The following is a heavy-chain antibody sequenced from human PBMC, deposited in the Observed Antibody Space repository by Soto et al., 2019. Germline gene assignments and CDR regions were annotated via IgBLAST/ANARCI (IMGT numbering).Heavy chain of an antibody. D-gene: IGHD2-15*01. J-gene: IGHJ6*02. CDR3: AKGGAYCSGGSCYYYYGMDV. CDR2: ISGSGGST. CDR1: GFTFSSYA. V-gene: IGHV3-23*01. Sequence: EVQLLESGGGLVQPGGSLRLSCAASGFTFSSYAMSWVRQAPGKGLEWVSAISGSGGSTYYADSVKGRFTISRDNSKNPLYLQMNSLRAEDTAVYYCAKGGAYCSGGSCYYYYGMDVWGQGTTVTVSS.